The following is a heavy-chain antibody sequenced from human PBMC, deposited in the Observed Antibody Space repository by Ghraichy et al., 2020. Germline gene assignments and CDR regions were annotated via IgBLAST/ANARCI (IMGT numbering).Heavy chain of an antibody. J-gene: IGHJ6*02. CDR1: GGSVSSGSYY. CDR2: IYYSGST. CDR3: ARDIRKWLSSPSLDV. Sequence: SETLSLTCTVSGGSVSSGSYYWSWIRQPPGKGLEWIGYIYYSGSTNYNPSLKSRVTISVDTSKNQFSLKLSSVTAADTAVYYCARDIRKWLSSPSLDVWGQGTTVTVSS. V-gene: IGHV4-61*01. D-gene: IGHD3-22*01.